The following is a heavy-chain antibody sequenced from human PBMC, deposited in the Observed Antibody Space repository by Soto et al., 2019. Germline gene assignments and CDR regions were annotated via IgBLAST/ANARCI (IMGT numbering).Heavy chain of an antibody. D-gene: IGHD3-10*01. J-gene: IGHJ6*02. CDR2: IIPILGIA. CDR1: GGTFSSYT. Sequence: QVQLVQSGAEVKKPGSSVKVSCKASGGTFSSYTISWVRQAPGQGLEWMGRIIPILGIANYAQKFQGRVTITADKSTSTAYMELSSLRSEDTAVYYCARGPMVRGVIITLGGYYGMDVWGQGTTVTVSS. V-gene: IGHV1-69*02. CDR3: ARGPMVRGVIITLGGYYGMDV.